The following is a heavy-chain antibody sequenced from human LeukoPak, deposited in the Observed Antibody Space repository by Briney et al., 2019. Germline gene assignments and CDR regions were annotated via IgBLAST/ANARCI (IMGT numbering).Heavy chain of an antibody. Sequence: SETLSLTCTVSDYSISSGYYWGWIRQPPGKGLEWIGSIYHSGNSYYNPSLKSRATISVDTSKNHFSLRLRSVTAADTAIYYCARAETYSSGWYDAFFDYWGQGTLVTVSS. J-gene: IGHJ4*02. CDR3: ARAETYSSGWYDAFFDY. CDR1: DYSISSGYY. V-gene: IGHV4-38-2*02. D-gene: IGHD6-19*01. CDR2: IYHSGNS.